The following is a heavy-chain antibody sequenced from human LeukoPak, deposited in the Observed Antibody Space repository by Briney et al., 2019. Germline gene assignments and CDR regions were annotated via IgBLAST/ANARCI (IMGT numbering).Heavy chain of an antibody. J-gene: IGHJ2*01. V-gene: IGHV4-4*02. CDR2: IYHSGST. D-gene: IGHD2-2*01. CDR3: ARDRPSLCSSTSCSDPYWYFDL. Sequence: SETLSLTCAVSGGSISSSNWWSWVRQPPEKGLEWIGEIYHSGSTNYNPSLKSRVTISVDTSKNQFSLKLSSVTAADTAVYYCARDRPSLCSSTSCSDPYWYFDLWGRGTLVTVSS. CDR1: GGSISSSNW.